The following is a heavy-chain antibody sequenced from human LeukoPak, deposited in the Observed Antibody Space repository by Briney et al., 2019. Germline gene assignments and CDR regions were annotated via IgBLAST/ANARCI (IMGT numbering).Heavy chain of an antibody. J-gene: IGHJ4*02. Sequence: PGGSLRLSCAASGFTFSSYEMNWVRQAPGKGLEWFSSISGSGGSTYYADSVKGRFTISRDNSKNTLYLQMNSLRADDTAVYYCAKGVASSGTPVDYWGQGTLVTVSS. CDR2: ISGSGGST. V-gene: IGHV3-23*01. D-gene: IGHD3-10*01. CDR3: AKGVASSGTPVDY. CDR1: GFTFSSYE.